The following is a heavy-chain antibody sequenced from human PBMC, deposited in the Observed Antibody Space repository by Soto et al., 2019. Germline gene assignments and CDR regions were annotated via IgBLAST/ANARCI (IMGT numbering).Heavy chain of an antibody. CDR1: GGSISSGGYY. J-gene: IGHJ5*02. CDR3: AREVRYGDLNWFDP. Sequence: TLSLTCTVSGGSISSGGYYWSWIRQHPGKGLEWIGYIYYSGSTYYNPSLKSRVTISVDTSKNQFSLKLSSVTAADTAVYYCAREVRYGDLNWFDPWGQGTLVTVSS. V-gene: IGHV4-31*03. CDR2: IYYSGST. D-gene: IGHD4-17*01.